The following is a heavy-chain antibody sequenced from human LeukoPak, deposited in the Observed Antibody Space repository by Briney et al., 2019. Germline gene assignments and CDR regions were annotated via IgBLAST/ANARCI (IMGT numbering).Heavy chain of an antibody. D-gene: IGHD6-25*01. J-gene: IGHJ4*02. CDR3: ARRRGYPGEVDY. Sequence: GGSLRLSCAASGFTFSSYAMSWVRQAPGKGLEWVSAISGSGGSTYYADSVKGRFTISRDNSKNTLYLQMNSLRAEDTAVYYCARRRGYPGEVDYWGQGTLVTVSS. CDR1: GFTFSSYA. CDR2: ISGSGGST. V-gene: IGHV3-23*01.